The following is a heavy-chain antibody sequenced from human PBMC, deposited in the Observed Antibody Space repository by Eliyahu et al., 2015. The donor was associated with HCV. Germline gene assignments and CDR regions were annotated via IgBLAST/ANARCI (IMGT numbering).Heavy chain of an antibody. CDR2: IHYSGRT. CDR1: GXSIPXXY. D-gene: IGHD6-19*01. CDR3: ASGGGGIAVAGTGGWFDP. V-gene: IGHV4-59*01. Sequence: QVQLQESGPGLVKPSETLSLTCTVSGXSIPXXYXSWIRQPPGKGTEWIGYIHYSGRTNYNPSLKSRVTISVDTSKNQFSLNLTSVTAADTAVYYCASGGGGIAVAGTGGWFDPWGQGTLVTVSS. J-gene: IGHJ5*02.